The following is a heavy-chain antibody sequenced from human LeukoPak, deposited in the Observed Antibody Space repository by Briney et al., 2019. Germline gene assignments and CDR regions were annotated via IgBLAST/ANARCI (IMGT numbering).Heavy chain of an antibody. Sequence: SETLSLTCAVYGGSFSGYYWSWIRQPPGKGLEWIGEINHSGSTNYNPSLKSRVTISVDTSKNQFFLKLSSVTAADTAVYYCARYRGSGWYLNYMDVWGKGTTVTVSS. J-gene: IGHJ6*03. CDR1: GGSFSGYY. CDR3: ARYRGSGWYLNYMDV. D-gene: IGHD6-19*01. CDR2: INHSGST. V-gene: IGHV4-34*01.